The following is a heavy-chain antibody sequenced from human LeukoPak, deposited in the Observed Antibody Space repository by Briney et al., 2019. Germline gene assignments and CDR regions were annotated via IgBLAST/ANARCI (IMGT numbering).Heavy chain of an antibody. CDR2: IKVDGSET. V-gene: IGHV3-7*01. CDR3: ARDLTNWNDATFDI. J-gene: IGHJ3*02. D-gene: IGHD1-1*01. Sequence: PGGPLRLSCAASGFSFSNYWMSWVRQAPGKGLEWVANIKVDGSETYYVDSVKGRFTISRDNSKNSLYLQMNYLRAEDTAVYYCARDLTNWNDATFDIWGQGTMVTVAS. CDR1: GFSFSNYW.